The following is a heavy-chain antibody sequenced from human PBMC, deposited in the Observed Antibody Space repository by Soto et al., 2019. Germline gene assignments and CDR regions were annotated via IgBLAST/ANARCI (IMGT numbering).Heavy chain of an antibody. CDR1: GFTFSDHY. Sequence: EVQLVESGGGLVQPGGSLRLSCAASGFTFSDHYMDWVRQAPAKGLEWIGRTRSRADGYTTEYAASVEGRFTISRDDSKNSVYRQMNSLRTEDTAVYYCARAFYGSGSYSLDYWGQGALVTVSS. J-gene: IGHJ4*02. CDR2: TRSRADGYTT. CDR3: ARAFYGSGSYSLDY. V-gene: IGHV3-72*01. D-gene: IGHD3-10*01.